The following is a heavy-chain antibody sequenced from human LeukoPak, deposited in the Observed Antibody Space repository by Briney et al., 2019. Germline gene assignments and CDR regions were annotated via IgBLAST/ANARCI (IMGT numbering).Heavy chain of an antibody. V-gene: IGHV3-23*01. CDR1: GFTFSSYA. CDR2: ISGSGGST. Sequence: GGSLRLSCAASGFTFSSYAMSGVRQAPGKGLEWVSAISGSGGSTYYADSVKGRFTISRDNSKNTLYLQMNSLRAEDTAVYYCAKDAFVLRYFDWLLFRSPYFDYWGQGTLVTVSS. J-gene: IGHJ4*02. CDR3: AKDAFVLRYFDWLLFRSPYFDY. D-gene: IGHD3-9*01.